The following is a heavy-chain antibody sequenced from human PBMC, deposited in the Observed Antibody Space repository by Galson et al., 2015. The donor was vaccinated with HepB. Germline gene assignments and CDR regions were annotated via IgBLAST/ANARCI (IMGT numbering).Heavy chain of an antibody. J-gene: IGHJ4*02. CDR1: GFTFSSYA. V-gene: IGHV3-30-3*01. CDR2: ISYDGSNK. D-gene: IGHD4-23*01. CDR3: ARGTYGGNLGY. Sequence: SLRLSCAASGFTFSSYAMHWVRQAPGKGLEWVAVISYDGSNKYYADSVKGRFTISRDNSKNTLYLQMNSLRAEDTAVYYCARGTYGGNLGYWGQGTLVTVSS.